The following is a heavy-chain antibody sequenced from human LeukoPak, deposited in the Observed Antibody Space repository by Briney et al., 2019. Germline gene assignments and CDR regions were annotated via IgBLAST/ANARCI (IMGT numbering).Heavy chain of an antibody. Sequence: PGGSLRLSCAASGFTFSSYGMHWVRQAPGKGLEWVAFIRYDGSNKYYADSVKGRFTISRDNSKNTLYLQMNSLSAEDTAVYYCAKDARIVGATIAAYFQHWGQGTLVTVSS. CDR1: GFTFSSYG. J-gene: IGHJ1*01. D-gene: IGHD1-26*01. CDR3: AKDARIVGATIAAYFQH. CDR2: IRYDGSNK. V-gene: IGHV3-30*02.